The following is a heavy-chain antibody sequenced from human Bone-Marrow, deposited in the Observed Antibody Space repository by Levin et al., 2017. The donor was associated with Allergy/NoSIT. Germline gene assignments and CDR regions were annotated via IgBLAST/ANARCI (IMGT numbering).Heavy chain of an antibody. CDR3: AGKSRITGTTTFDN. V-gene: IGHV4-4*07. J-gene: IGHJ4*02. Sequence: PSETLSLTCTVSGGSISGYYWSWIRQPAGKGLEWVGRIYTSGTTNYNPSLKSRVTMSVDTSKNQFSLELSSVTAADTAVYYCAGKSRITGTTTFDNWGQGTLVTVSS. CDR2: IYTSGTT. D-gene: IGHD1-20*01. CDR1: GGSISGYY.